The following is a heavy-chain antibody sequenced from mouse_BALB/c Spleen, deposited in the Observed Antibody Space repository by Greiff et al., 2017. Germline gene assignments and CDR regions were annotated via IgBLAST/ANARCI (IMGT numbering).Heavy chain of an antibody. Sequence: EVQLVESGPGLVKPSQSLSLTCSVTGYSITSGYYWNWIRQFPGNKLEWMGYISYDGSNNYNPSLKNRISITRDTSKNQFFLKLNSVTTEDTATYYCARDDGYYEDWGQGTTLTVSS. J-gene: IGHJ2*01. D-gene: IGHD2-3*01. CDR1: GYSITSGYY. CDR3: ARDDGYYED. CDR2: ISYDGSN. V-gene: IGHV3-6*02.